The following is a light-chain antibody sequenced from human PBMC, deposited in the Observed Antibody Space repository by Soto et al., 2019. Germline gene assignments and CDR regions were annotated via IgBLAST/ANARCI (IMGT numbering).Light chain of an antibody. CDR3: QQFNTYPTP. J-gene: IGKJ5*01. CDR2: DVS. CDR1: QDIRGA. V-gene: IGKV1-13*02. Sequence: TXSXASLCASVGDRVTITCRASQDIRGALAWYQQKPGNPPNLLIFDVSSLQSGVPSRFSGSGSGTDFTLTISSLQPEDFATYYCQQFNTYPTPFAQGTRPEI.